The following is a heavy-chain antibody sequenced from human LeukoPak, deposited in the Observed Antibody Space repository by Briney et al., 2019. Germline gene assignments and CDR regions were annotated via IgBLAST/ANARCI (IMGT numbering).Heavy chain of an antibody. CDR2: TSQDGSEK. CDR1: AFTFSGYW. J-gene: IGHJ3*02. D-gene: IGHD3-22*01. V-gene: IGHV3-7*03. Sequence: PGGSLRLSCAASAFTFSGYWMTWVRQAPGKGLEWVAITSQDGSEKYHVDSVKGRFTISRDNAKNSLYLQMNSLRAEDTALYHCARDFLGSGRSGGYQQNDAFDIWGQGTMVTVSS. CDR3: ARDFLGSGRSGGYQQNDAFDI.